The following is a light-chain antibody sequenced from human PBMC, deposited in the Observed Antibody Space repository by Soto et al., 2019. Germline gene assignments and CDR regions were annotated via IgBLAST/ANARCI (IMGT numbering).Light chain of an antibody. CDR3: QQTYSAPRT. J-gene: IGKJ1*01. V-gene: IGKV1-39*01. CDR2: AVS. Sequence: DIQMTQSPSSLSASVAERVTSTCRASQRISSYLNWYQQKPGKAPKILIYAVSNLQSGVPSRFSGSVSGTDFTLTISSLQPEDFATYYCQQTYSAPRTFGQGTKVEIK. CDR1: QRISSY.